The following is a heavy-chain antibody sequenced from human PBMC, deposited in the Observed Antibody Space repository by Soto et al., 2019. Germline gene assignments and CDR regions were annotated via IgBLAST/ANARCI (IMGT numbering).Heavy chain of an antibody. V-gene: IGHV5-10-1*01. D-gene: IGHD3-22*01. CDR3: ARQIYDSDTGPNFQYYFDS. J-gene: IGHJ4*02. Sequence: GASLKISCKGSGCSFAGYWITWVRQKPGKGLEWMGRIDPSDSQTYYSPSFRGHVTISATKSITTVFLQWSSLRASDTAMYYCARQIYDSDTGPNFQYYFDSWGQGTPVTVSS. CDR2: IDPSDSQT. CDR1: GCSFAGYW.